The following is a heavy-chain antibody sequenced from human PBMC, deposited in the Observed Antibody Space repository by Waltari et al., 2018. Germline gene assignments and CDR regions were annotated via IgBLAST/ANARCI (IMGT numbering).Heavy chain of an antibody. CDR3: ARHTEDDNGDD. CDR1: GYSFNNYW. CDR2: VRPEKSDT. J-gene: IGHJ4*02. D-gene: IGHD1-1*01. Sequence: QLVQSGTEVKKPGESLKISCKTSGYSFNNYWIGWVRQMPGKGLEGMGHVRPEKSDTRDSPSFRGKVTISADKSISIAYLQGSSLKASDTAIYYCARHTEDDNGDDWGQGTLVTVSS. V-gene: IGHV5-51*01.